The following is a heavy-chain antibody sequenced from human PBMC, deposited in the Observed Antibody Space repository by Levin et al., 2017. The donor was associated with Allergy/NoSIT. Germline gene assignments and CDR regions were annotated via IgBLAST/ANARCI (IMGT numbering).Heavy chain of an antibody. V-gene: IGHV1-18*01. CDR3: ARTNLDCTRGVCYNY. CDR2: ISGYNGNT. CDR1: GYTFTSHG. D-gene: IGHD2-8*02. J-gene: IGHJ4*02. Sequence: GASVKVSCKASGYTFTSHGISWVRQAPGQGLEWMGWISGYNGNTNYVQKFQGRVTVTTDTSTSTAFMELRSLRSDDTAVYYCARTNLDCTRGVCYNYWGQGTLVTVSS.